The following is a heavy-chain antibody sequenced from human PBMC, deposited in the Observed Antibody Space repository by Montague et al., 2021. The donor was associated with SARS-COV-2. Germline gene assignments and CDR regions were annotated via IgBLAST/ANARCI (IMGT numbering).Heavy chain of an antibody. CDR3: ARHITGSGNAFDI. CDR2: NYYTGST. V-gene: IGHV4-39*01. D-gene: IGHD3-10*01. CDR1: GGSVSSSSYY. Sequence: SETLSLTCAVSGGSVSSSSYYWGWIRQPPGKGLEGIGSNYYTGSTYYNPSLKSRVTISVDTSKNQFSLKLSSVTAADTAVYYCARHITGSGNAFDIWGQGTMVTVSS. J-gene: IGHJ3*02.